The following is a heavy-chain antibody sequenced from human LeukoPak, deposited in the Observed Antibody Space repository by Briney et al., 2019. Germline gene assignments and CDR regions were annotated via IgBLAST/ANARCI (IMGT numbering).Heavy chain of an antibody. CDR2: IYNDGST. V-gene: IGHV3-53*01. Sequence: GGSLRLSCAASGLTVSSSYMSWVRQAPWKGLEWVSNIYNDGSTYYADSMKGRFTISRDNSKNTLYLQVNSLRAEDTAMYYCARNILFAFDIWGQGTMVTVSS. CDR1: GLTVSSSY. J-gene: IGHJ3*02. CDR3: ARNILFAFDI.